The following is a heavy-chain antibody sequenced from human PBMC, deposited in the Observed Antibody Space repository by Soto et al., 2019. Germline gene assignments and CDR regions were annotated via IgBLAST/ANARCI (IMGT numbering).Heavy chain of an antibody. V-gene: IGHV1-2*04. CDR1: GYTFTGYY. CDR2: INPSSGGT. J-gene: IGHJ6*02. Sequence: ASVKVSCKASGYTFTGYYMHWERQAPGQGLEWMGWINPSSGGTNYAQKFQGWVTMTRDTSISTAYMELSRLRSDDTAMYYCARNPKNYDILTGYYIDYYGMDVWGQGTTVTVSS. D-gene: IGHD3-9*01. CDR3: ARNPKNYDILTGYYIDYYGMDV.